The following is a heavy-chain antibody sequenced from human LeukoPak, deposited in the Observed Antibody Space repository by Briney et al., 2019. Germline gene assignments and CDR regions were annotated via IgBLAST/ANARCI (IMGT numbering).Heavy chain of an antibody. Sequence: PGGSLRLSCAASGFTFSGYWMHWVRQAPGKGLVWVSRINSDGSSTSYADSVKGRFTISRDNAKNTLYLQMNSLRAEDTAVYYCARTSIMITFGGDPGFDYWGQGTLVTVSS. D-gene: IGHD3-16*01. J-gene: IGHJ4*02. CDR1: GFTFSGYW. CDR3: ARTSIMITFGGDPGFDY. V-gene: IGHV3-74*01. CDR2: INSDGSST.